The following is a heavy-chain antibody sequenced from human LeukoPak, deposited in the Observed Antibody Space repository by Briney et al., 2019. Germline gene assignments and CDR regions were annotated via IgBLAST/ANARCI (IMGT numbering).Heavy chain of an antibody. CDR3: AGGVVAALDFDY. Sequence: SETSSLTCTVSGGSISSYYWSWIRQPPGKGLEWIGYIYYSGSTNYNPSLKSRVTISVDTSKNQFSLKLSSVTAADTAVYYCAGGVVAALDFDYWGQGTLVTVSS. CDR1: GGSISSYY. CDR2: IYYSGST. D-gene: IGHD2-15*01. V-gene: IGHV4-59*01. J-gene: IGHJ4*02.